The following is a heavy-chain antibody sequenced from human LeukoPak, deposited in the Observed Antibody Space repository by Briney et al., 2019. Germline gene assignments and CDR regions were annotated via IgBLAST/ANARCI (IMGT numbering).Heavy chain of an antibody. V-gene: IGHV4-59*01. J-gene: IGHJ4*02. CDR2: FYYSGST. CDR1: GGSINSYY. CDR3: ALGGLRFDY. D-gene: IGHD5-12*01. Sequence: SETLSLTCTVSGGSINSYYWSWIRQPPGKGLEWIGYFYYSGSTNYNPSLKSRVTISVDTSKSQFSLKLSSVTAVDTAVYYCALGGLRFDYWGQGTLVTVSS.